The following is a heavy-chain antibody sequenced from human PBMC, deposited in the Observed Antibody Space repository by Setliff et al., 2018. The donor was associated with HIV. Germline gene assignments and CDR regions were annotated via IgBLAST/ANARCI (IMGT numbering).Heavy chain of an antibody. CDR3: ARDDRNWNPLDVFDV. CDR2: INPSGGTT. CDR1: GYTFTSYY. Sequence: ASVKVSCKASGYTFTSYYMHWVRQAPGQGLEWMGIINPSGGTTSYAQKFQGRVTMTIDTSTTTAYMELRGLRSDDTAMYYCARDDRNWNPLDVFDVWGQGTLVTVSS. D-gene: IGHD1-1*01. V-gene: IGHV1-46*01. J-gene: IGHJ3*01.